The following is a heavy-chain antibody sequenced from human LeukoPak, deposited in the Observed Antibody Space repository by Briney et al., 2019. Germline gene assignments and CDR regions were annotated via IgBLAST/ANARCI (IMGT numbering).Heavy chain of an antibody. CDR3: AHSRYDSWSGYYKGFDY. CDR1: GFSVNTGGVG. V-gene: IGHV2-5*02. J-gene: IGHJ4*02. CDR2: IYRDDGQ. D-gene: IGHD3-3*01. Sequence: SGPTLVKPTQTLTLTCTFSGFSVNTGGVGVGWIRQPPGKALEWRALIYRDDGQRYSPSLRSRLTITKDTSKNQVVLTMTNMDSVDTATYYCAHSRYDSWSGYYKGFDYWGQGTLVTVSS.